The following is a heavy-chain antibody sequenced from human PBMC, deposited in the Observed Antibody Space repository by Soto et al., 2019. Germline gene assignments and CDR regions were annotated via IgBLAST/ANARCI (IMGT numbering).Heavy chain of an antibody. V-gene: IGHV3-15*01. Sequence: GGALRLSCSDSGFTFYKATMSWVRQAPGKGLEWVGRIRSITNGGTTDDAAPVKGRFTISRDDSKNMLFLQMNSLKTEDTAVYYCTTAPTTVFYHGIDVWGQGTTVTVSS. CDR1: GFTFYKAT. CDR2: IRSITNGGTT. CDR3: TTAPTTVFYHGIDV. D-gene: IGHD4-4*01. J-gene: IGHJ6*02.